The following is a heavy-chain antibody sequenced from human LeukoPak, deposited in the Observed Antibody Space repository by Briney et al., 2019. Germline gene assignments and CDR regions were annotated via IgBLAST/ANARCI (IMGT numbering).Heavy chain of an antibody. CDR2: IYYSGST. V-gene: IGHV4-31*03. Sequence: PSETLSLTRTVSGGSISSGGYYWSWIRQHPGKGLEWIGYIYYSGSTYYNPSLKSRVTISVDTSKNQFSLKLSSVTAADTAVYYCARWATDYAHYYFDYWGQGTLVTVSS. CDR3: ARWATDYAHYYFDY. D-gene: IGHD4-17*01. CDR1: GGSISSGGYY. J-gene: IGHJ4*02.